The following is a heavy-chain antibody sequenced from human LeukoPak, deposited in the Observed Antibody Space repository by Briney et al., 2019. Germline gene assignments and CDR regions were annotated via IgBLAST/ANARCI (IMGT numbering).Heavy chain of an antibody. CDR3: AKPPYGSGSYYNLFDY. D-gene: IGHD3-10*01. V-gene: IGHV3-23*01. CDR2: ISGSGGST. J-gene: IGHJ4*02. CDR1: GFTFSSYA. Sequence: PGGSLRLSCAASGFTFSSYAMSWVRQAPGKGLEWVSAISGSGGSTYYADSVKGRFTVSRDNSKNTLYLQMNSLRAEDTAVYYCAKPPYGSGSYYNLFDYWGQGTLVTVSS.